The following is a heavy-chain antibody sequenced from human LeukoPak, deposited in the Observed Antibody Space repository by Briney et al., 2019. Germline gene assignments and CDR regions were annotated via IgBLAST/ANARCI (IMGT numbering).Heavy chain of an antibody. D-gene: IGHD6-19*01. CDR3: ARILDSAWGELGY. CDR1: GFTFSSYS. V-gene: IGHV3-21*01. J-gene: IGHJ4*02. CDR2: IISSSSYI. Sequence: GSLRLSCAASGFTFSSYSMNWVRQAPGKGLEWVSSIISSSSYIYYADSVKGRFTISRDNAKNSLYLQMNSLRAEDTAVYYCARILDSAWGELGYWGQGTLVTVSS.